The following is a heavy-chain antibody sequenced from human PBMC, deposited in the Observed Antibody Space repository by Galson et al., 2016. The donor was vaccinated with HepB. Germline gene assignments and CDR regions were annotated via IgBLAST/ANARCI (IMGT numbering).Heavy chain of an antibody. D-gene: IGHD2-21*01. V-gene: IGHV3-7*01. CDR3: AREATFDMAYSFDY. Sequence: SLRLSCAASGFTFSRFYMSWVRQAPGKGLEWVANIKGDESEKYYGDSVKGRFTVSRDNAKNSLFLQMNCLRAEDTAVYYCAREATFDMAYSFDYWGQGSLVTVSS. CDR2: IKGDESEK. CDR1: GFTFSRFY. J-gene: IGHJ4*02.